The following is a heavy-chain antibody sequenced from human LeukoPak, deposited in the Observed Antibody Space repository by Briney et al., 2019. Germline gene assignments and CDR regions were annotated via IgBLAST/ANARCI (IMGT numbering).Heavy chain of an antibody. D-gene: IGHD3-3*01. J-gene: IGHJ5*02. Sequence: GGSLRLSCAASGFTFNNYAMNWVRQAPGKGLEWVSSISGGGETTYYADSAKGRFTISRDNSKNTLYLQMNSLRAEDTAVYYCAKQFWRTQRYNWFDPWGQGTLVTVSS. CDR3: AKQFWRTQRYNWFDP. CDR2: ISGGGETT. CDR1: GFTFNNYA. V-gene: IGHV3-23*01.